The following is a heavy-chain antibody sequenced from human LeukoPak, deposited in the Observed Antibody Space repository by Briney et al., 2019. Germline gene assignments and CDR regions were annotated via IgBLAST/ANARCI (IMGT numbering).Heavy chain of an antibody. J-gene: IGHJ4*02. D-gene: IGHD3-22*01. CDR2: INHSGST. V-gene: IGHV4-34*01. CDR1: GGSISGYY. Sequence: SETLSLTCTVSGGSISGYYWSWIRQPPGKGLEWIGEINHSGSTNYNPSLKSRVTISVDTSKNQFSLKLSSVTAADTAVYYCARVKRTYYDSSGSSKGNFDYWGQGTLVTVSS. CDR3: ARVKRTYYDSSGSSKGNFDY.